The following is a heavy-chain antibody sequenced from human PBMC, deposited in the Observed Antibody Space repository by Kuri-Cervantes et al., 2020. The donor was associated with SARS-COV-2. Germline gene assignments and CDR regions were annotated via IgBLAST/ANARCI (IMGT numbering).Heavy chain of an antibody. D-gene: IGHD3-10*01. V-gene: IGHV4-39*07. CDR1: GGSISSSGYF. CDR3: ARSVLLWFGEEQDAFDI. CDR2: MSYSGIA. J-gene: IGHJ3*02. Sequence: SETLSLTCNVSGGSISSSGYFWGWIRQPPGKGPEWIASMSYSGIAYYNPSLKSRVTISVDTSKNQFSLKLSSVTAADTAVYYCARSVLLWFGEEQDAFDIWGQGTMVTVSS.